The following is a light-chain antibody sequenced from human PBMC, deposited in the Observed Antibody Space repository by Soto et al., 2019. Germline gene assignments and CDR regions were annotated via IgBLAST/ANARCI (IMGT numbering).Light chain of an antibody. CDR3: VSYTSRSTYV. CDR2: DVN. Sequence: QSVLTQPASVSGSPGQSITISCTGTSSDVGGYIWVSWYQHHPGKAPKLIIYDVNIRPSGVSGRFSGSKSGNTASLTISGLQTEDEAEYYCVSYTSRSTYVFGSGTKLTVL. J-gene: IGLJ1*01. CDR1: SSDVGGYIW. V-gene: IGLV2-14*01.